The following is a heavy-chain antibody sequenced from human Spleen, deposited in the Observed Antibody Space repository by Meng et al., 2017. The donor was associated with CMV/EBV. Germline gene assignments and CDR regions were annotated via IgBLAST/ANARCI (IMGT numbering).Heavy chain of an antibody. V-gene: IGHV1-2*02. CDR3: ARGSDIVVVPAADLDY. J-gene: IGHJ4*02. CDR2: INPDSGGT. D-gene: IGHD2-2*01. Sequence: GESLKISCKASGYTFTGYYMHWVRQAPGQGLEWMGWINPDSGGTNYAQKFQGRVTMTRDTSISTAYMELSSLRSEDTAVYYCARGSDIVVVPAADLDYWGQGTLVTVSS. CDR1: GYTFTGYY.